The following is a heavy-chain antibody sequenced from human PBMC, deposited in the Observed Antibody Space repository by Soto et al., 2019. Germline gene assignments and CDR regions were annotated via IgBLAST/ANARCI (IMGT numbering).Heavy chain of an antibody. CDR3: ASDLGYYGSGSYYTPRYYFDY. J-gene: IGHJ4*02. Sequence: EVQLVESGGGLVQPGGSLRLSCAASGFTFSSYEMNWVRQAPGKGLEWVSYISSSGSTIYYADSVKGRFTISRDNAKNSLYLQMNSLRAEDTAVYYCASDLGYYGSGSYYTPRYYFDYWGQGTLVTVSS. D-gene: IGHD3-10*01. CDR1: GFTFSSYE. V-gene: IGHV3-48*03. CDR2: ISSSGSTI.